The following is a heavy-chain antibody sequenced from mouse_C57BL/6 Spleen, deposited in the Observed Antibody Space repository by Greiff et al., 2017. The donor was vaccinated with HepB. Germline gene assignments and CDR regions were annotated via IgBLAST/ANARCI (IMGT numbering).Heavy chain of an antibody. J-gene: IGHJ2*01. CDR1: GYTFTSYW. CDR2: IYPGSGST. Sequence: VQLQQPGAELVKPGASVKMSCKASGYTFTSYWITWVKQRPGQGLEWIGDIYPGSGSTNYNEKFKSKATLTVDTSSSTAYMQLSSLTSEDSAVYYCARGDDYDDAVYYFDYWGQGTTLTVSS. CDR3: ARGDDYDDAVYYFDY. V-gene: IGHV1-55*01. D-gene: IGHD2-4*01.